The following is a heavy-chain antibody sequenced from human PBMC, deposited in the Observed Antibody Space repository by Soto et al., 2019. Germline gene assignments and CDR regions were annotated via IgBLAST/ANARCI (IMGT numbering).Heavy chain of an antibody. CDR2: IYYSGST. V-gene: IGHV4-39*01. CDR3: ITMVRGVTRGSYVRGWFDP. D-gene: IGHD3-10*01. J-gene: IGHJ5*02. CDR1: GGSISSSSYY. Sequence: SETLSLTCTVSGGSISSSSYYWGWIRQPPGKGLEWIGSIYYSGSTYYNPSLKSRVTISVDTSKNQFSLKLSSVTAADTAVYYCITMVRGVTRGSYVRGWFDPWGQGTLVTVSS.